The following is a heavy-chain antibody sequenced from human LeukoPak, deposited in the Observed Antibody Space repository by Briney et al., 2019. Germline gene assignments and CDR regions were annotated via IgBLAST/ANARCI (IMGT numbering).Heavy chain of an antibody. CDR2: INHSGST. CDR3: ASHPIRTDSSGYLYYFDY. CDR1: GGSFSGYY. J-gene: IGHJ4*02. Sequence: PSETLSLTCAVYGGSFSGYYWSWIRQPPGEGLEWIGEINHSGSTNYNPSLKSRVSISVDTSKNQFSLKLPSVTAADTAVYYCASHPIRTDSSGYLYYFDYWGQGTLVTVSS. D-gene: IGHD3-22*01. V-gene: IGHV4-34*01.